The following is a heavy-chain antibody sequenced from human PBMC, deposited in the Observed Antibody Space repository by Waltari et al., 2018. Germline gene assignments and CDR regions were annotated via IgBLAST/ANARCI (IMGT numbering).Heavy chain of an antibody. CDR3: AKDPRAGFWSGYYDY. Sequence: EVQLVESGGVVVQPGGSLRLSCAASGFTFDDYTMHWVRQAPGKGLEWVSRISWDGGSTYYADSVKGRFTISRDNSKNSLYLQMNSLRTEDTALYYCAKDPRAGFWSGYYDYWGQGTLVTVSS. D-gene: IGHD3-3*01. CDR2: ISWDGGST. J-gene: IGHJ4*02. V-gene: IGHV3-43*01. CDR1: GFTFDDYT.